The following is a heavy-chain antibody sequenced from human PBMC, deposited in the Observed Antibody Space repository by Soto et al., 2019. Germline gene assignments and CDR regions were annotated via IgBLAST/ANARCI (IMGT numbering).Heavy chain of an antibody. CDR1: GFSLSTSGMC. CDR3: ARGYDSSGYYRAWFGP. J-gene: IGHJ5*02. V-gene: IGHV2-70*01. CDR2: IDWDDDK. D-gene: IGHD3-22*01. Sequence: SGPTLVNPTQTLTLTCTFSGFSLSTSGMCVSWIRQPPGKALEWLALIDWDDDKYYSTSLKTRLTISKDTSKNQVVLTMTNMDPVDTATYYCARGYDSSGYYRAWFGPWGQGTLVTVSS.